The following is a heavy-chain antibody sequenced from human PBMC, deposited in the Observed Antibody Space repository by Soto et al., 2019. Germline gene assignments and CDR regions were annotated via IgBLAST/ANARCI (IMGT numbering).Heavy chain of an antibody. CDR3: AKVEQYNWNYAAFDY. V-gene: IGHV3-23*01. CDR2: ISGSGGST. D-gene: IGHD1-7*01. Sequence: AESIRLSSAASGFTFSSYAMSWVRQAPGKGLEWVSAISGSGGSTYYADAVKGRFTISRDNSKNTLYLQMNSLRAEDTAVYYCAKVEQYNWNYAAFDYWGQGTLVTVSS. J-gene: IGHJ4*02. CDR1: GFTFSSYA.